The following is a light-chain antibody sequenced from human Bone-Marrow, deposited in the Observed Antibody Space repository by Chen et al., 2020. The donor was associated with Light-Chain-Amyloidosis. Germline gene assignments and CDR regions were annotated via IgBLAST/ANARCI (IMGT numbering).Light chain of an antibody. CDR3: SSYTITNTLV. V-gene: IGLV2-14*01. J-gene: IGLJ1*01. Sequence: QSALTQPASVSGSPGQSITISCTGASSEVGGDNHVSWYQQHPDKAPQLMIYEVTNRTSWVPDRFSGSKSDNTASLTISGLQTEDEADYFCSSYTITNTLVFGSGTRVTVL. CDR1: SSEVGGDNH. CDR2: EVT.